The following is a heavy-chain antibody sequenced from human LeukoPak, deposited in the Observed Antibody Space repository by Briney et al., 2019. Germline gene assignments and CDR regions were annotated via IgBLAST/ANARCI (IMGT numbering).Heavy chain of an antibody. CDR1: GGTLSSYA. Sequence: SVKVSCKASGGTLSSYAISWVRQAPGQGLEWMGGIIPIFGTANYAQKFQGRVTITADKSTSTAYMELSSLRSEDTAVYYCARCAEQLVTNWFDPWGQGTLVTVSS. V-gene: IGHV1-69*06. CDR2: IIPIFGTA. CDR3: ARCAEQLVTNWFDP. J-gene: IGHJ5*02. D-gene: IGHD6-13*01.